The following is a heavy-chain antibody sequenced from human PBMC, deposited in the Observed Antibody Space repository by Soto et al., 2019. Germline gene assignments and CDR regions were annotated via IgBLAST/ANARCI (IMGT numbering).Heavy chain of an antibody. D-gene: IGHD4-17*01. CDR3: ARGGDRDYGDYHAFYI. CDR2: IYYSGST. J-gene: IGHJ3*02. Sequence: QVQLQESGPGLVKPSQTLSLTCTVSGGSISSGGYYWSWIRQHPGKGLEWIGDIYYSGSTYYNPSLKSRVTISVDTSKNQFSLKLSSVTAADTAVYYCARGGDRDYGDYHAFYIWGQGTMVTVSS. V-gene: IGHV4-31*03. CDR1: GGSISSGGYY.